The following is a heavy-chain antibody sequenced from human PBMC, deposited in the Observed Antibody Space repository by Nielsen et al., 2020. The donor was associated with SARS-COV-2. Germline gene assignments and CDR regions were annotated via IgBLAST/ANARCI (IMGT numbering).Heavy chain of an antibody. D-gene: IGHD6-19*01. J-gene: IGHJ6*02. V-gene: IGHV3-9*01. CDR2: TSWNSGSI. Sequence: SLKISCAASGFTFDDYAMHWVRPTPGKGLERVSGTSWNSGSIGYADSVKGRFIISRDNAKNSLYLQMNSLRAEDTAVYYCATLPSDYYYGMDVWGQGTTVTVSS. CDR3: ATLPSDYYYGMDV. CDR1: GFTFDDYA.